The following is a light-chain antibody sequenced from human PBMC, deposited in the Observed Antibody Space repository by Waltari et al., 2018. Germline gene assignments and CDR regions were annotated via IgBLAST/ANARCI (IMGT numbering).Light chain of an antibody. CDR3: QQYNSYGT. V-gene: IGKV1-5*03. CDR1: QSISSW. Sequence: DIQMTQSPSTLSAYVGDRVTITCRASQSISSWLAWYQQKPGKAPKLLIYKASSLESWVPSRFSGSGSGTEFTLTISSLQPDDFATYYCQQYNSYGTFGQGTKVEIK. CDR2: KAS. J-gene: IGKJ1*01.